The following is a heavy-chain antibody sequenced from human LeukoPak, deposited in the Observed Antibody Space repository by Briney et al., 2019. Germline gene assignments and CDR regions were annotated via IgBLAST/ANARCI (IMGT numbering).Heavy chain of an antibody. D-gene: IGHD5-24*01. V-gene: IGHV3-74*01. Sequence: GGSLRLSCTASGFTFSSYWMHWVRQAAGKGLVGVSRITSDGGSTSYADSVKGPLTISRDNAKNTMYLQMNSLRAEDTAVYYCARRIQGMAPYYFDYWGQGTLVTVSS. J-gene: IGHJ4*02. CDR2: ITSDGGST. CDR1: GFTFSSYW. CDR3: ARRIQGMAPYYFDY.